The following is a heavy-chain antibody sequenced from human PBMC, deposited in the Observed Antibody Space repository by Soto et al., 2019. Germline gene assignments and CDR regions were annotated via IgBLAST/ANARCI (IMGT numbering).Heavy chain of an antibody. CDR3: ARDPPSPMGANSFDY. D-gene: IGHD3-16*01. CDR2: IKHDGGER. CDR1: GFTFSNYW. Sequence: EVELVESGGGLVQPGGSLRLSCVASGFTFSNYWMSWVRLAPGKAPEWVANIKHDGGERYYVDSVKGRFTISRDNAKNALYLQMNSLRGEDTAVYHCARDPPSPMGANSFDYWGQGTLMTVSS. J-gene: IGHJ4*02. V-gene: IGHV3-7*05.